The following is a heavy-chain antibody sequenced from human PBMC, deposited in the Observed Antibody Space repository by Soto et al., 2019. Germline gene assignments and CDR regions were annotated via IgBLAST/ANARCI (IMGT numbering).Heavy chain of an antibody. J-gene: IGHJ6*02. V-gene: IGHV1-69*06. Sequence: SVKVSCKASGVTFSSYAISWVRQAPGQGLEWMGGIIPIFGTANYAQKFQGRVTITADKSTSTAYMELSSLRSEDTAVYYCARSPSYYYYGMDVWGQGTTVTVS. CDR3: ARSPSYYYYGMDV. CDR1: GVTFSSYA. CDR2: IIPIFGTA.